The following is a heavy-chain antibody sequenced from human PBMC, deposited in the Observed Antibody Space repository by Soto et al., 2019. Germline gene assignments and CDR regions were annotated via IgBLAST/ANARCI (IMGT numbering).Heavy chain of an antibody. J-gene: IGHJ6*02. CDR3: AREGGSAYGMDV. CDR2: INPSSGDS. V-gene: IGHV1-2*02. D-gene: IGHD1-26*01. CDR1: GYTFTAYY. Sequence: QVHLVQSGAEVAKPGASVKVSCKTSGYTFTAYYIHWVRQAPGQGLEWMGWINPSSGDSKYAQKIQGRVTMTSDTSISSAYLDLSNLRSDDTAVDYCAREGGSAYGMDVWGQGTTVTVSS.